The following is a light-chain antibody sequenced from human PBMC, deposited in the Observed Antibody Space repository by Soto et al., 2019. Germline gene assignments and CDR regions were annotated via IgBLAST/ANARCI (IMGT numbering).Light chain of an antibody. CDR3: SSYTSSSTLVV. Sequence: QTVVTQPPSVSGAPGQRVTISCTGSSSNIGAGYDVHWYQQLPGTAPKLLIYGNSNRPSGVPDRFSGSKSGTSASLAITGLQAEDEADYYCSSYTSSSTLVVFGGGNKLTVL. CDR2: GNS. J-gene: IGLJ2*01. CDR1: SSNIGAGYD. V-gene: IGLV1-40*01.